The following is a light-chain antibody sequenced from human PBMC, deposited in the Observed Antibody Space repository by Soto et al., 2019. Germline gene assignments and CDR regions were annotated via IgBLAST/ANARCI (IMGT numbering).Light chain of an antibody. CDR3: AAWDDSLSGPV. CDR2: RDD. Sequence: QSVLTQPPSASASPGQRVTISCSGTNSNIGNNYVYWYRQLPGTAPQLLIYRDDQRPSGVPDRFSGSKSGTSASLAISGLRSEDEADYYCAAWDDSLSGPVFGGGTKVTVL. V-gene: IGLV1-47*01. J-gene: IGLJ3*02. CDR1: NSNIGNNY.